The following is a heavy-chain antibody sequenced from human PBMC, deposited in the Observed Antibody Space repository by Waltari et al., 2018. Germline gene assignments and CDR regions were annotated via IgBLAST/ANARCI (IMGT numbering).Heavy chain of an antibody. CDR3: ARAREHSSDFWNGYSYYFDQ. V-gene: IGHV1-69*02. CDR2: IIPILGIA. Sequence: QVQLVQSGAEVKKPGSSVKVSCKASGGTFSSYTISWVRQAPGQGLEWMGRIIPILGIANYAQKFQGRVTITADKSTSTAYMELSSLRSEDTAVYYCARAREHSSDFWNGYSYYFDQWGQGTLVTVSS. CDR1: GGTFSSYT. D-gene: IGHD3-3*01. J-gene: IGHJ4*02.